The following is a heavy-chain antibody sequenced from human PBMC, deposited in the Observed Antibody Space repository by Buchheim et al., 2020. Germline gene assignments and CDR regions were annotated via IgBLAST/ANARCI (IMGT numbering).Heavy chain of an antibody. V-gene: IGHV3-23*01. CDR1: GFTFSNSA. Sequence: EVQLLESGGGLVQPGGSLILSCTTSGFTFSNSAMNWVRQAPGKGLEWVSVITISGGNTNYADSVKGRFTISRDNSKNTLYFQMSSLRAEDTAIYYCASESMPGTLDYWGQGTL. CDR3: ASESMPGTLDY. J-gene: IGHJ4*02. CDR2: ITISGGNT. D-gene: IGHD2-2*01.